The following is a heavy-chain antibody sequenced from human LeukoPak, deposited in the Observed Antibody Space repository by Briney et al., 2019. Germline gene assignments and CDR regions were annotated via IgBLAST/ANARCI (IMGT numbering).Heavy chain of an antibody. J-gene: IGHJ4*02. CDR2: INHSGST. D-gene: IGHD3-22*01. V-gene: IGHV4-34*01. CDR3: ARNLGSGFGY. CDR1: GGSFSGYY. Sequence: KSSETLSLTCAVYGGSFSGYYWSWIRQPPGRGLEWIGEINHSGSTNYNPSLKSRVTISVDTSKNQFSLKLSSVTAADTAVYYCARNLGSGFGYWGQGTLVTVSS.